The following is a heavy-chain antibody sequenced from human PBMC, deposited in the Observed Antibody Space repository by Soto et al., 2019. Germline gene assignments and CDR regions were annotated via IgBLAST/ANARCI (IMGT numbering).Heavy chain of an antibody. V-gene: IGHV3-48*02. D-gene: IGHD3-16*01. CDR3: ARVGGSARARRGNFDY. J-gene: IGHJ4*02. CDR1: GFTFSSYS. CDR2: ISSSSSTI. Sequence: GGSLRLSCAASGFTFSSYSMNWVRQAPGKGLEWVSYISSSSSTIYYADSVKGRFTISRDNAKNSLYLQMNSLRDEDTAVYYCARVGGSARARRGNFDYWGQGTLVTVSS.